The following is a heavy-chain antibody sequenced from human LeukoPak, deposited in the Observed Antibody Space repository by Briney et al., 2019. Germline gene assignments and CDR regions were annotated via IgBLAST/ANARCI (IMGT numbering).Heavy chain of an antibody. V-gene: IGHV1-18*01. Sequence: ASVKVSCKASGYTFTSYGISWVRQAPGQGLEWMGWISAYNGNTNYAQKLQGRVTMTTDTSTSTAYMELRSLRSDDTAVYYCARADRSVAPAAPEDYWGQGTLVTVSS. CDR1: GYTFTSYG. CDR3: ARADRSVAPAAPEDY. J-gene: IGHJ4*02. CDR2: ISAYNGNT. D-gene: IGHD2-2*01.